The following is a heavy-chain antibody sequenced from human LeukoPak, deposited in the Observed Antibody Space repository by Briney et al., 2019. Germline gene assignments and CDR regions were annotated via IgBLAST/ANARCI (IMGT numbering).Heavy chain of an antibody. CDR2: INPNSGGT. CDR3: AKTKIGYCSGGSCYYLDY. Sequence: ASVKVSCKASGYTFTGYYMHWVRQAPGQGLEWMGWINPNSGGTNYAQKFQGRVTMTRDTSISTAYMELSRLRSDDTAIYYCAKTKIGYCSGGSCYYLDYWGQGTLVTVSS. D-gene: IGHD2-15*01. V-gene: IGHV1-2*02. CDR1: GYTFTGYY. J-gene: IGHJ4*02.